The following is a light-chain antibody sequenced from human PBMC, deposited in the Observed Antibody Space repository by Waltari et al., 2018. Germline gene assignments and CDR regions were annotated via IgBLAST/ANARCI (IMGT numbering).Light chain of an antibody. CDR2: AAF. CDR1: QTIRRY. CDR3: QQSYSFTRT. V-gene: IGKV1-39*01. J-gene: IGKJ1*01. Sequence: DIQVTESPSSLSASVGDRVTITCRASQTIRRYLNWYQQKTGKAPNLLIYAAFSLQSGVPSRFSGTGSGRDFTLIITSLQPEDFATYCCQQSYSFTRTFGQGTKVEIK.